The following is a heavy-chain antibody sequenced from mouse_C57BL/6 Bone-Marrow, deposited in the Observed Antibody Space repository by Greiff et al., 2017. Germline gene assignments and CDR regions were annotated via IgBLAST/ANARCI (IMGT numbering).Heavy chain of an antibody. J-gene: IGHJ3*01. CDR2: IDPSDSET. CDR1: GYTFTSYW. D-gene: IGHD2-5*01. Sequence: QVQLQQPGAELVRPGSSVKLSCTASGYTFTSYWMHWVKQRPIQGLEWIGNIDPSDSETHYNQKFKDKATLTVDKSSSTAYMQLSSLTSEDSAVYYCARWYSNYGAWFAYWGQGTLVTVSA. V-gene: IGHV1-52*01. CDR3: ARWYSNYGAWFAY.